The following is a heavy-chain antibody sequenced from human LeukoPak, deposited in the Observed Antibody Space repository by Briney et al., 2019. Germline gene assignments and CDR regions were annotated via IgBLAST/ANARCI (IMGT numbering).Heavy chain of an antibody. CDR3: AREEAYSSSSDY. V-gene: IGHV3-7*01. J-gene: IGHJ4*02. CDR1: GFTFSSYW. Sequence: PGGSLRLSCDASGFTFSSYWMSWVRQAPGKGLEWVANIKEDGSEKDYVDSVKGRFTISRDNAKNSLYLQMNSLRAEDTAVYYCAREEAYSSSSDYWGQGTLVTVSS. D-gene: IGHD6-6*01. CDR2: IKEDGSEK.